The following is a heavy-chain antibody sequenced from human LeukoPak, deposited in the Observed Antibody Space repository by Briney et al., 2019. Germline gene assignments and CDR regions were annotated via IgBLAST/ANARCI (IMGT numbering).Heavy chain of an antibody. CDR1: GYAFSSYW. CDR2: INPGDSET. J-gene: IGHJ3*01. D-gene: IGHD2-21*02. Sequence: GESLKISCKASGYAFSSYWIGWVRQMPGKGLEWMGIINPGDSETRYSPSFQGQVTLSVDKSISTAYLQWSSLKASDTAIYYCARQLAYCGGDCYWRAFDVWGQGTMVTVSS. V-gene: IGHV5-51*01. CDR3: ARQLAYCGGDCYWRAFDV.